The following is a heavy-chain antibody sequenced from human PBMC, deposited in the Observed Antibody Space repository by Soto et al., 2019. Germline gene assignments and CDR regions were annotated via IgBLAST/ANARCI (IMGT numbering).Heavy chain of an antibody. V-gene: IGHV1-18*01. Sequence: ASVEVSCKASGYTFTSYGISWVRQAPGQGLEGMGWISAYNGNTNYAQKLQGRVTMTTDTSTSTAYMELRSLRSDDTAVYYCARDGYYDSSGYYYSLWYYYHGMDVWGQGTTVTVSS. D-gene: IGHD3-22*01. J-gene: IGHJ6*02. CDR1: GYTFTSYG. CDR2: ISAYNGNT. CDR3: ARDGYYDSSGYYYSLWYYYHGMDV.